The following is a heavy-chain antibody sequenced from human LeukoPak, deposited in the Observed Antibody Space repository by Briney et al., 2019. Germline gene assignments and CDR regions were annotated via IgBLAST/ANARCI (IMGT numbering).Heavy chain of an antibody. D-gene: IGHD6-25*01. V-gene: IGHV4-30-2*01. Sequence: SQTLSLTRTVSGGSISSGGYYWSWIRQPPGKGLEWIGYIYHSGSTYYNPSLKSRVTISVDRSKNQFSLKLSSVTAADTAVYYCARSLGIRLYYYYMDVWGKGTTVTVSS. CDR2: IYHSGST. CDR3: ARSLGIRLYYYYMDV. CDR1: GGSISSGGYY. J-gene: IGHJ6*03.